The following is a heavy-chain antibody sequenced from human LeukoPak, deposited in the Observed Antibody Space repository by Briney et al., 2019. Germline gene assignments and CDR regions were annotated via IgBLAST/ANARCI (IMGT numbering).Heavy chain of an antibody. Sequence: GASVKVSCKASGYTFTTYAMHWVRQAPGQSPEWMGRINAGNGNTKYSQKFQGRVTITRDTSATTAYMELSSLRSEDTAVYYCARDGMSQAPYSMDVWGQGTTVTVSS. J-gene: IGHJ6*02. CDR2: INAGNGNT. CDR3: ARDGMSQAPYSMDV. CDR1: GYTFTTYA. D-gene: IGHD1-1*01. V-gene: IGHV1-3*01.